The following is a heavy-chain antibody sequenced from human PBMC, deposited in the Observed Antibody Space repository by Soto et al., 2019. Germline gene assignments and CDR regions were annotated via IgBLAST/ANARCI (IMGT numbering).Heavy chain of an antibody. V-gene: IGHV3-30-3*01. Sequence: GGSLRLSCAASGFTFSSYSIHWVRQAPAKGLEWVAVISFDGSNKYYADSVKGRFTISRDNSKNTLYLQMSSLRPEDTAVYYCVKDHGTAMVRGGLDSWGQGALVTVSS. CDR2: ISFDGSNK. CDR1: GFTFSSYS. CDR3: VKDHGTAMVRGGLDS. D-gene: IGHD3-10*01. J-gene: IGHJ4*02.